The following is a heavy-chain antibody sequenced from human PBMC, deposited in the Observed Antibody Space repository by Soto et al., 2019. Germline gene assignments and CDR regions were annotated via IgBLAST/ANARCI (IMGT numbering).Heavy chain of an antibody. CDR3: ARDHYDFWSGYYITEGRRYGMDV. Sequence: PGGSLRLSCAASGFTFSSYWMSWVRQAPGKGLEWVANIKQDGSEKYYVDSVKGRFTISRDNAKNSLYLQMNSLRAEDTAVYYCARDHYDFWSGYYITEGRRYGMDVWGQGTTVTVSS. J-gene: IGHJ6*02. V-gene: IGHV3-7*01. D-gene: IGHD3-3*01. CDR2: IKQDGSEK. CDR1: GFTFSSYW.